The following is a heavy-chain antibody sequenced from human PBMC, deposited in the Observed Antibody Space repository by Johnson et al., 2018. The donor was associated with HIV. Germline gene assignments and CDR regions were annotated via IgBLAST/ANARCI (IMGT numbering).Heavy chain of an antibody. D-gene: IGHD2-8*02. CDR1: GFTFSSYG. CDR2: IWYDGSNK. J-gene: IGHJ3*02. CDR3: AKDQSPLMTWWDAFDI. V-gene: IGHV3-33*06. Sequence: QVQLVESGGGVVQPGRSLRLSCAASGFTFSSYGMHWVRQAPGKGLEWVAVIWYDGSNKYYADSVKGRFTTSRDNSKNTLYLQMNSLRAEDTAVYYCAKDQSPLMTWWDAFDIWGQGTMVTVSS.